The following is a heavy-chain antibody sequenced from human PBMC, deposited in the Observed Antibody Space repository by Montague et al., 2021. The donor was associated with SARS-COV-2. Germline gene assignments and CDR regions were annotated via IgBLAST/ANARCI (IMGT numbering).Heavy chain of an antibody. CDR2: IYYSGST. Sequence: SETLSLTCTVSGGSISSSSYYWGWIRQPPGKGLEWIGSIYYSGSTYYNPSLKSRVTISVDTSKNQFSLELSSVTAADTAVYYCARQSPVTMIVVVISGRFDYWGQGTLDTVAS. V-gene: IGHV4-39*01. CDR3: ARQSPVTMIVVVISGRFDY. CDR1: GGSISSSSYY. D-gene: IGHD3-22*01. J-gene: IGHJ4*02.